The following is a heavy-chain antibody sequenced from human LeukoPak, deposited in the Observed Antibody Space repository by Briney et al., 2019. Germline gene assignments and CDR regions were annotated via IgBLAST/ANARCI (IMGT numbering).Heavy chain of an antibody. D-gene: IGHD6-13*01. V-gene: IGHV3-49*04. J-gene: IGHJ5*02. CDR3: TRDRAFRVAAAGTGWFDP. Sequence: GGSLRLSCAASGFTFSSYAMSWVRQAPGKGLEWVGFIRSKAYGGTTEYAASVKGRFTISRDDSKSIAYLQMNGLKTEDTAVYYCTRDRAFRVAAAGTGWFDPWGQGTLVTVSS. CDR1: GFTFSSYA. CDR2: IRSKAYGGTT.